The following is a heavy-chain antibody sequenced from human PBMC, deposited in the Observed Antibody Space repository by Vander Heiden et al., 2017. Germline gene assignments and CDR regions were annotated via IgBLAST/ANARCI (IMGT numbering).Heavy chain of an antibody. Sequence: QVHLVQSGAEVKKPGASVKVSCKASGYTFNGYHLHWVRQAPGQGLEWMGLINPKSGGTKYAQKFQGRVIMTRDTSINTAYMELSRLRSDDTAIYFCAKDRVYCSTSSCYSYYYGTDVWGQGTTVTVSS. J-gene: IGHJ6*02. D-gene: IGHD2-2*01. V-gene: IGHV1-2*02. CDR2: INPKSGGT. CDR1: GYTFNGYH. CDR3: AKDRVYCSTSSCYSYYYGTDV.